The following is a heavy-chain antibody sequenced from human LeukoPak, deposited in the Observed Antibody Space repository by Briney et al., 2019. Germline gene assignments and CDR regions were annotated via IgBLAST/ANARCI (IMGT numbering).Heavy chain of an antibody. CDR3: ARAHSHKSVSWSGYFTYYYYMDV. J-gene: IGHJ6*03. V-gene: IGHV4-59*01. D-gene: IGHD3-3*01. CDR2: IYYSGST. CDR1: GGSISSYY. Sequence: PSETLPLTCTVSGGSISSYYWSWIRQPPGKGLEWIGYIYYSGSTNYNPSLKSRVTISVDTSKNQFSLKLSSVTAADTAVYYCARAHSHKSVSWSGYFTYYYYMDVWGKGTTVTVSS.